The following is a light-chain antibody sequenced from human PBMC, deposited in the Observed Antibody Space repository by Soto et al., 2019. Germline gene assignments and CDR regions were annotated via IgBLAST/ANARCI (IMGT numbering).Light chain of an antibody. CDR3: QQYGKTTWT. CDR2: GVS. Sequence: ELVLTQSPGTLSLSPGEKATLSCRASQSVISNYLAWYQQKPGQAPRLLIYGVSSRATGIPDRFSGSGSETDFTLTISRLEPEDFAVYYCQQYGKTTWTFGQGTRWIS. CDR1: QSVISNY. V-gene: IGKV3-20*01. J-gene: IGKJ1*01.